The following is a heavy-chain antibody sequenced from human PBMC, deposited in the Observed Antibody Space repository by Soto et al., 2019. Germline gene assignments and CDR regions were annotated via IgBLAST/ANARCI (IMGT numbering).Heavy chain of an antibody. Sequence: QVQLVQSGAEVKKPGASVKVSCKTSGYTFTSYHISWVRQAPGQGLEWMGWISAYNTNTNYAQKFQGRVTMTTDTLTSTAYMDVRSLRSDDTAVYYCARDTPPTDYWGQGTLVTVSS. V-gene: IGHV1-18*01. CDR3: ARDTPPTDY. J-gene: IGHJ4*02. CDR1: GYTFTSYH. CDR2: ISAYNTNT.